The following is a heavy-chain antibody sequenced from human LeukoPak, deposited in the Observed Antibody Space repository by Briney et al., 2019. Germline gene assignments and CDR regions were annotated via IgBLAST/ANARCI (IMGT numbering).Heavy chain of an antibody. CDR1: GYTFTSYG. CDR2: ISAYSGNT. CDR3: ARILEMATINDY. J-gene: IGHJ4*02. D-gene: IGHD5-24*01. Sequence: ASVKVSCKASGYTFTSYGISWVRQAPGQGLEWMGWISAYSGNTNYAQKLQGRVTMTTDTSTSTAYMELRSLRSDDTAVYYCARILEMATINDYWGQGTLVTVSS. V-gene: IGHV1-18*01.